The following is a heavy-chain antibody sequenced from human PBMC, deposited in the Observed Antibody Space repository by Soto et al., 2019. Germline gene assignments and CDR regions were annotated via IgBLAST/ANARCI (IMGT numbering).Heavy chain of an antibody. CDR2: ISYDGSNK. J-gene: IGHJ6*02. CDR3: AKGARAYYDFWSASYGMDV. Sequence: PGGSLRLSCAASGFTFSSYGMHWVRQAPVKGLEWVAVISYDGSNKYYADSVKGRFTISRDNSKNTLYLQMNSLRAEDTAVYYCAKGARAYYDFWSASYGMDVWGQGTTVTVSS. D-gene: IGHD3-3*01. CDR1: GFTFSSYG. V-gene: IGHV3-30*18.